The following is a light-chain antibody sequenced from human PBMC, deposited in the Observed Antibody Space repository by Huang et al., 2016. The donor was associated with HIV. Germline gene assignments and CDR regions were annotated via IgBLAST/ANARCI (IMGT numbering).Light chain of an antibody. Sequence: DVVMTQSPLSLPVTLGQPASISCRSSESLVYSDGNTYLNWFQQRPGQSPRRLMYKVSIRDSGVPDRFIGSGSGTNFTLKISRVEAEDFGIYYCMQGSHWPPTFGPGTKVDFK. V-gene: IGKV2-30*01. J-gene: IGKJ3*01. CDR1: ESLVYSDGNTY. CDR3: MQGSHWPPT. CDR2: KVS.